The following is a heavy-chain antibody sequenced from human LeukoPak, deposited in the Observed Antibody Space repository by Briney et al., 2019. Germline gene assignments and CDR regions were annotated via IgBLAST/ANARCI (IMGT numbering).Heavy chain of an antibody. Sequence: SVKVSCKSSVYTFTDYYVHWVRQARGQGLEGMGWINPSSGGTSSARQFQGRVVMARDTSTSTAYMELSRLTSDDPAMYYCARAAPPDYAGGSCFFDWFDPWGQGTLVTVSS. CDR2: INPSSGGT. CDR3: ARAAPPDYAGGSCFFDWFDP. J-gene: IGHJ5*02. D-gene: IGHD2-15*01. V-gene: IGHV1-2*02. CDR1: VYTFTDYY.